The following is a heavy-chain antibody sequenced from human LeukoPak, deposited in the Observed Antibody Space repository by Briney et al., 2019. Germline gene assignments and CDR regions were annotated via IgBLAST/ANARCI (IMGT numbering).Heavy chain of an antibody. CDR2: IGSSGSYI. Sequence: GGSLRLSCAASGFTFSSYSMNWVRQAPGKGLEWVSSIGSSGSYIYYADSVKGRFTISRDNAKNSLYLQMNILRAEDTAVYYCARDRATMVRGVSLFDYWGQGTLVTVSS. CDR1: GFTFSSYS. V-gene: IGHV3-21*01. CDR3: ARDRATMVRGVSLFDY. J-gene: IGHJ4*02. D-gene: IGHD3-10*01.